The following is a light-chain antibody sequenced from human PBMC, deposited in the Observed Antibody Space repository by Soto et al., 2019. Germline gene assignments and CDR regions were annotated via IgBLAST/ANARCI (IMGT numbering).Light chain of an antibody. V-gene: IGKV3-15*01. CDR1: QSVSNY. CDR3: HQYNNWPYT. Sequence: EIVMTQSPATLSVSPGERATLFCRASQSVSNYLAWYHQKPGQAPRLLIYGVSTRATGIPARLSGSGSGTEFALTISSLQSEDSAVYYCHQYNNWPYTFGQGTKLEIK. J-gene: IGKJ2*01. CDR2: GVS.